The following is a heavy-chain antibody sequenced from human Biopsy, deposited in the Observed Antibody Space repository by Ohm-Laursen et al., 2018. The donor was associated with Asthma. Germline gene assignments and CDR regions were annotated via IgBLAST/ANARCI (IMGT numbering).Heavy chain of an antibody. V-gene: IGHV4-31*03. J-gene: IGHJ4*02. CDR3: ARIPRRSGSYFVDY. CDR1: GFSLSSGGYY. D-gene: IGHD3-22*01. Sequence: SQTLSLTCRVSGFSLSSGGYYWSWIRQHPGKVLEWIGYIHHSGTSYFNPPLKSRVSFSRDTSKNQFSLRLSSVTAADTAMYHCARIPRRSGSYFVDYWGQGTLVTVSS. CDR2: IHHSGTS.